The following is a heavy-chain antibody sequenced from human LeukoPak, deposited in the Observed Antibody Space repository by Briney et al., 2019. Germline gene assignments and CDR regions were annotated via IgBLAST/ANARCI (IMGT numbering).Heavy chain of an antibody. CDR3: ASYYYSSGSSNFDY. J-gene: IGHJ4*02. Sequence: SETLSLTCTVSGGSISSGDYYWSWIRQPPGKGLEWIGYIYYSGSTYYNPSLKSRVTISVDTSKNQFSLKLSSVTAADTAVYYCASYYYSSGSSNFDYWGQGTLVTVSS. CDR2: IYYSGST. CDR1: GGSISSGDYY. V-gene: IGHV4-30-4*01. D-gene: IGHD3-10*01.